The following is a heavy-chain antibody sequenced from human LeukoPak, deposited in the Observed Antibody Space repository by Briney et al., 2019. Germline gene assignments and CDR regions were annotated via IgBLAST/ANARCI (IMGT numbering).Heavy chain of an antibody. Sequence: PGGSLRLSCAASGFSFSSYWVHWVRQAPGKGLVRVSRINSDGSDTKYADSVKGRFTISRDNAKNTLSLQMNSLRVEDTAVYFCARGGSPPEALGDTFDIWGQGTMVTVSS. CDR1: GFSFSSYW. CDR2: INSDGSDT. D-gene: IGHD1-26*01. V-gene: IGHV3-74*03. J-gene: IGHJ3*02. CDR3: ARGGSPPEALGDTFDI.